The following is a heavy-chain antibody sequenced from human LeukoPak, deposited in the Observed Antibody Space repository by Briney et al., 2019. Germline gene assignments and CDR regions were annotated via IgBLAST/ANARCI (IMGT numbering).Heavy chain of an antibody. V-gene: IGHV4-38-2*01. CDR1: GYSISRGYY. J-gene: IGHJ3*02. Sequence: SETLSLTCAVSGYSISRGYYWGWSRQPPGKGREGSGSIYHSGSTYYNPSLKTRVPISVDTSKNQFSLKLSSVTAADTAVYYCARQDYYDSSVIDAFDIWGQGTMVTVSS. CDR3: ARQDYYDSSVIDAFDI. D-gene: IGHD3-22*01. CDR2: IYHSGST.